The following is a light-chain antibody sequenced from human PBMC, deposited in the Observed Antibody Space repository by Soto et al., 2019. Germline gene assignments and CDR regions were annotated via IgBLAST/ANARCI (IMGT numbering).Light chain of an antibody. CDR2: DAS. V-gene: IGKV1-5*01. Sequence: DIQMTQSPSTLSASIGDRVTITCRAGQSISTWLAWYQQKPGKAPKVLIYDASRLESGVPSRFSGSGSGTEFTLTISSLQPDEFAIYYCQQHNGCFGQGTKLEIK. J-gene: IGKJ2*01. CDR1: QSISTW. CDR3: QQHNGC.